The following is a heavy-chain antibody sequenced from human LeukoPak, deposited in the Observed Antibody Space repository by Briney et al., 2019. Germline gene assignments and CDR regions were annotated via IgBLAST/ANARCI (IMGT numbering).Heavy chain of an antibody. D-gene: IGHD3-9*01. CDR2: ISWNTGRI. CDR3: AKFPHYDILTGPGY. V-gene: IGHV3-9*01. J-gene: IGHJ4*02. CDR1: GFTFDDYA. Sequence: PGRSLRLSCAASGFTFDDYAMHWVRQTPGKGLEWVSSISWNTGRIGYADSVKGRFTISRDNSKNTLYLQMNSLRAEDTAVYYCAKFPHYDILTGPGYWGQGTLVTVSS.